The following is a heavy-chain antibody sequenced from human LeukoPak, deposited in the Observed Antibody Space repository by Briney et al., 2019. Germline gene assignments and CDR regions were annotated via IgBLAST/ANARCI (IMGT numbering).Heavy chain of an antibody. CDR1: GGSISGSY. J-gene: IGHJ4*01. D-gene: IGHD4-17*01. V-gene: IGHV4-59*01. CDR2: MYNSGST. Sequence: SETLSLTCTVSGGSISGSYWSRIRQPPGKGLEWIAYMYNSGSTNYNPSLKSRVTISIDTSKNQFSLKLSSLTAADTAIYYGARGIESYGDYGYWGQESWSPSPQ. CDR3: ARGIESYGDYGY.